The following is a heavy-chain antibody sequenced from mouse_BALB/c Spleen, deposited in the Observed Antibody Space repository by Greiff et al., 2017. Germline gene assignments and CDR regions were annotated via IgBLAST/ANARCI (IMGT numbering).Heavy chain of an antibody. CDR1: GFTFSSFG. V-gene: IGHV5-17*02. Sequence: EVKVVESGGGLVQPGGSRKLSCAASGFTFSSFGMHWVRQAPEKGLEWVAYISSGSSTIYYADTVKGRFTISRDNPKKTLFLQMTSLRSEDTAMYYCARRELGPFDYWGQGTTLTVSS. CDR2: ISSGSSTI. D-gene: IGHD4-1*01. CDR3: ARRELGPFDY. J-gene: IGHJ2*01.